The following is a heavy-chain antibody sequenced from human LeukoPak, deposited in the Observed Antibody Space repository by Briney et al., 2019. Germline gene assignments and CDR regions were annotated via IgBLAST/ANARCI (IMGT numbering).Heavy chain of an antibody. V-gene: IGHV4-31*03. Sequence: SETLSLTCTVSGGSISSGGYYWSWIRQHPGKGLEWIGYIYYSGSTYYNPSLKSRVTISVDTSKNQFSLKLSSVTDADTAVYYCARGVGATETYFDYWGQGTLVTVSS. J-gene: IGHJ4*02. CDR1: GGSISSGGYY. CDR3: ARGVGATETYFDY. CDR2: IYYSGST. D-gene: IGHD1-26*01.